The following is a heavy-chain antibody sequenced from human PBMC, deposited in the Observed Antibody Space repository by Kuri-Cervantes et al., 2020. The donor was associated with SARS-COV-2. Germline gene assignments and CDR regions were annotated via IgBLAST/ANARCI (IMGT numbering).Heavy chain of an antibody. J-gene: IGHJ2*01. CDR1: GFTFSSYA. V-gene: IGHV3-23*01. D-gene: IGHD4-17*01. CDR3: ARNPTYGDYPYWYFDL. CDR2: ISGSGGST. Sequence: GGSLTLSCAASGFTFSSYAMSWVRQAPGKGLEWVSAISGSGGSTYYADSVKGRFTISRDNSKNTLYLQMNSLRAEDTAVYYCARNPTYGDYPYWYFDLWGRGTLVTVSS.